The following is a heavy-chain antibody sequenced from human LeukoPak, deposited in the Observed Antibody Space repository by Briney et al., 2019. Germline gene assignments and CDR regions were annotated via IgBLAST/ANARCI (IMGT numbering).Heavy chain of an antibody. J-gene: IGHJ3*02. CDR1: GFTFYDYA. Sequence: GGSLRLSCAASGFTFYDYAMHWVRQAPGKGLEWVSGISWNSGSIVYADSVKGRFTISRDNAKNSLYLQMNSLRAEDMALYYCAKAHSITIFGVVITTDAFDIWGQGTMVTVSS. CDR3: AKAHSITIFGVVITTDAFDI. V-gene: IGHV3-9*03. D-gene: IGHD3-3*01. CDR2: ISWNSGSI.